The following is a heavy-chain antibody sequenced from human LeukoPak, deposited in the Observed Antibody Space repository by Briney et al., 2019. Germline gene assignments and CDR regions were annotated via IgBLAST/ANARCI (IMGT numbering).Heavy chain of an antibody. CDR3: ARLSSLANIAARGRTWLDP. Sequence: SQTLSLTCTVSGGSISSGSYYWSWIRQPAGKGLEWIGRIYTSGSTNYNPSLKSRVIILVDTSKNQFSLELSSVTAADTAVYYCARLSSLANIAARGRTWLDPWGQGSLVTVSS. CDR2: IYTSGST. D-gene: IGHD6-6*01. CDR1: GGSISSGSYY. V-gene: IGHV4-61*02. J-gene: IGHJ5*02.